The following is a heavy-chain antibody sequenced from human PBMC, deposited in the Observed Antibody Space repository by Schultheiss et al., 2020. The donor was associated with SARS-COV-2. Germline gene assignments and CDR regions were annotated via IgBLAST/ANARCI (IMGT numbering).Heavy chain of an antibody. J-gene: IGHJ4*02. V-gene: IGHV4-59*08. CDR1: GGSISSYY. CDR2: IYYSGST. D-gene: IGHD3-3*01. CDR3: ARNRYDFWSGYLTLDFDY. Sequence: SETLSLTCTVSGGSISSYYWSWIRQPPGKGLEWIGYIYYSGSTNYNPSLKSRVTISVDTSKNQFSLKLSSVTAADTAVYYCARNRYDFWSGYLTLDFDYWGQGTLVTVAS.